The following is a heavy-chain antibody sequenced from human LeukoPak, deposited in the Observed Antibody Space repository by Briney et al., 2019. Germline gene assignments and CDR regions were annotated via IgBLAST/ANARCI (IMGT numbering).Heavy chain of an antibody. J-gene: IGHJ5*02. V-gene: IGHV4-34*01. CDR2: INHSGST. Sequence: SETLSLTCAVYGGSFSGYYWSWIRQPPGKGLEWIGEINHSGSTNYNPSLKSRVTISVDTSKNQFSLKLSSVTAADTAAYYCARALYSSGWYLNWFDPWGQGTLVTVSS. CDR3: ARALYSSGWYLNWFDP. CDR1: GGSFSGYY. D-gene: IGHD6-19*01.